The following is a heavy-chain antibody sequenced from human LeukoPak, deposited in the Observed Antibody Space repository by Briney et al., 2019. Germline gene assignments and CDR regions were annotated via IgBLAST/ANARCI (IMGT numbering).Heavy chain of an antibody. CDR2: ISGSGGST. CDR3: AKGGSSGFRSVFDY. CDR1: GFIFSSYA. J-gene: IGHJ4*02. Sequence: GGALRLSCAASGFIFSSYAMSWVGQAPGKGLEWVSAISGSGGSTYYADSVKGRFTISRDNSKNTLYLQMNSLRAEDTAVYYCAKGGSSGFRSVFDYWGQGTLVTVSS. V-gene: IGHV3-23*01. D-gene: IGHD6-19*01.